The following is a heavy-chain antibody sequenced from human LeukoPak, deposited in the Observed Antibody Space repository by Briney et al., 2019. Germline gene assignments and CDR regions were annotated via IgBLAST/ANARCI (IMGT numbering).Heavy chain of an antibody. CDR3: ARELSYYYDSSGYRFDY. Sequence: PSETLSLTCAVYGGSFSDYYWSWIRQPPGKGLERIGEINHSGSTNYNASLKSRVTISVDTSKNQFSLKLSSVTAADTAMYYCARELSYYYDSSGYRFDYWGQGTLVTVSS. V-gene: IGHV4-34*01. D-gene: IGHD3-22*01. CDR1: GGSFSDYY. J-gene: IGHJ4*02. CDR2: INHSGST.